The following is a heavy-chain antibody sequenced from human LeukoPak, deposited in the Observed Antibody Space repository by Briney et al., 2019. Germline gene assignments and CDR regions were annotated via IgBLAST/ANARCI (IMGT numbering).Heavy chain of an antibody. Sequence: KSSETLSLTCTVSGYSISSGYYWGWIRQPPGKGLEWIGSIYHSGSTYYNPSLKSRVTISVDTSKNQFSLKLSSVTAADTAVYYCASGLSPSKERRGSYLLTGWGQGTLVTVSS. CDR1: GYSISSGYY. V-gene: IGHV4-38-2*02. CDR3: ASGLSPSKERRGSYLLTG. D-gene: IGHD1-26*01. J-gene: IGHJ4*02. CDR2: IYHSGST.